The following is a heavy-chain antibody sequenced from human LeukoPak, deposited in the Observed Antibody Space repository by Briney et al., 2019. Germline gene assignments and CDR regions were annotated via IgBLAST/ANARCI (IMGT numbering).Heavy chain of an antibody. J-gene: IGHJ5*02. CDR1: GVSISSTNYF. Sequence: PSETLSLTCSVSGVSISSTNYFWGWIRQPPGKGLEWIGGLLYSGFTYYHPSLKSRVSISVDTSKNQFSPKLTSVTAADTAVYFCARLQTLSGNNWFDPWGQGTLVTVSS. CDR3: ARLQTLSGNNWFDP. CDR2: LLYSGFT. D-gene: IGHD5/OR15-5a*01. V-gene: IGHV4-39*07.